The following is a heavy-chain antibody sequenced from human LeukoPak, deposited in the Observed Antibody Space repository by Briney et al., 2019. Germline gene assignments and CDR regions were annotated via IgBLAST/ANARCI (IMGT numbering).Heavy chain of an antibody. CDR2: ISSSGRTI. Sequence: GGSLRLSCAASGFTFNSYAMNWVRQAPGKGLEWVSYISSSGRTIYYADSVKGRFTISRDNAKNSLYLQMNSLRAEDTALYYCARETSSYGYFDYWGQGTLVTVSS. V-gene: IGHV3-48*03. J-gene: IGHJ4*02. CDR3: ARETSSYGYFDY. D-gene: IGHD5-18*01. CDR1: GFTFNSYA.